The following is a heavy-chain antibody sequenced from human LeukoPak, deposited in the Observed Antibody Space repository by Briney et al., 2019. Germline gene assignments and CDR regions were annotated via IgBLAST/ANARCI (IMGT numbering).Heavy chain of an antibody. V-gene: IGHV1-18*01. J-gene: IGHJ4*02. Sequence: GASVTVSCKXSGYTFTSDGISWVRQAARRGLAGMGRICAYNGNTNYPQKLQGRVTMTTDTPTSTDLLELRSLRSDDTAVYYCERCTPGYYDRRGYYYLAFDYWGQGTLVTVSS. D-gene: IGHD3-22*01. CDR3: ERCTPGYYDRRGYYYLAFDY. CDR1: GYTFTSDG. CDR2: ICAYNGNT.